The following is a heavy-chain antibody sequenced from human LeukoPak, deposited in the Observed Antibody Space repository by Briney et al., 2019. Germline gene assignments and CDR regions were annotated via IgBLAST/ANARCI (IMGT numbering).Heavy chain of an antibody. CDR2: IYSGGST. J-gene: IGHJ4*02. D-gene: IGHD4-17*01. V-gene: IGHV3-53*01. CDR3: ARDLRSRAY. Sequence: PGGSLRLSCAASGLTFSSYGMHWVRQAPGKGLEWVSVIYSGGSTYYADSVKGRFTISRDNSKNTLYLQMNSLRVEDTAVYYCARDLRSRAYWGQGTLVTVSS. CDR1: GLTFSSYG.